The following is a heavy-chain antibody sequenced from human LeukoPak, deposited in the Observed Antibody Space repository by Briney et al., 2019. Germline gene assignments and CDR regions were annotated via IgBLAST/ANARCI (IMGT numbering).Heavy chain of an antibody. CDR2: IYPGDSDT. D-gene: IGHD6-19*01. V-gene: IGHV5-51*01. Sequence: WMGIIYPGDSDTRYSPSFQGQVTISADKSISTAYLQWSSLKASDSAMYYCARVRSSGWYDWGQGTLVTVPS. J-gene: IGHJ4*02. CDR3: ARVRSSGWYD.